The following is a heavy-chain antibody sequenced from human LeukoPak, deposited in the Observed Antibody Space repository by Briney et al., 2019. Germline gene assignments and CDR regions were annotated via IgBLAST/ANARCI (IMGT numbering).Heavy chain of an antibody. V-gene: IGHV1-18*01. CDR3: ARVEGGSYYGGGFWFDP. D-gene: IGHD1-26*01. CDR2: ISAYNGNT. Sequence: PAASVKVSCKASGGTFSSYSISWVRQAPGQGLEWMGWISAYNGNTNYAQKLQGRVTMTTDTSTSTAYMELRSLRSDDTAVYYCARVEGGSYYGGGFWFDPWGQGTLVTVSS. CDR1: GGTFSSYS. J-gene: IGHJ5*02.